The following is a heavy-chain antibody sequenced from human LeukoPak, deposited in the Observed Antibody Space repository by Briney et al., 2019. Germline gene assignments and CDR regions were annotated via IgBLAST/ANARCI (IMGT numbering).Heavy chain of an antibody. D-gene: IGHD6-19*01. V-gene: IGHV3-23*01. CDR1: GFTFSSYA. CDR3: AKEPASSGWFDP. Sequence: GGSLRLSCAASGFTFSSYAMSWVRQAPGKGLEWVSAIRGTGGRTYYADSVKGRFTISRDNSKNTLYLQMNSLRAEDTAVYYCAKEPASSGWFDPWGQGALVAVSS. CDR2: IRGTGGRT. J-gene: IGHJ5*02.